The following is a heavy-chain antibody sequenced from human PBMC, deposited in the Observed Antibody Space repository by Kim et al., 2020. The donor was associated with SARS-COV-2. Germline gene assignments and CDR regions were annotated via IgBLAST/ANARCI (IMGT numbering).Heavy chain of an antibody. CDR1: GYSFTNYW. CDR3: ARERLGEFFDY. J-gene: IGHJ4*02. V-gene: IGHV5-10-1*01. Sequence: ESLKISCKCSGYSFTNYWIIWGRQMPGKGLEWMVSIDPSYAYSTYSLSFQVHLTISAAKSISTAYLQWSSLKSSHPAIYLCARERLGEFFDYCGQG. CDR2: IDPSYAYS. D-gene: IGHD3-16*01.